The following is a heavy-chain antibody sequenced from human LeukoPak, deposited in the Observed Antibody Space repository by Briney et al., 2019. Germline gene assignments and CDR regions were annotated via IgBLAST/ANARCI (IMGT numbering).Heavy chain of an antibody. Sequence: GGSLRLSCAASGFTFSSYAMSWVRQAPGKGLEWVSAISGSAGSTYYADSVKGRFTISRDNSKNTLYLQMNSLRAEDTAVYYCAKGYYYDSSGYYYSDYWGQGTLVTVSS. V-gene: IGHV3-23*01. CDR1: GFTFSSYA. CDR2: ISGSAGST. CDR3: AKGYYYDSSGYYYSDY. D-gene: IGHD3-22*01. J-gene: IGHJ4*02.